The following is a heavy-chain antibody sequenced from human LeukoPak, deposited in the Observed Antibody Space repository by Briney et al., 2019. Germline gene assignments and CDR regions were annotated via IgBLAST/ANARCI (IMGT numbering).Heavy chain of an antibody. J-gene: IGHJ4*02. CDR1: GXSISSAGYY. D-gene: IGHD5-18*01. CDR3: ARGRDGYSYGYY. Sequence: PSETLSLTCTVSGXSISSAGYYWSWIRQPPGKGLEWIGEINHSGSTNYNPSLKSRVTISVDTSKNQFSLKLSSVTAADTAVYYCARGRDGYSYGYYWGQGTLVTVSS. V-gene: IGHV4-34*01. CDR2: INHSGST.